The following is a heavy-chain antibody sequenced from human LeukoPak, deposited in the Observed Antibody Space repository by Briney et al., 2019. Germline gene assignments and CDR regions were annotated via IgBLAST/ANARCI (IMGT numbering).Heavy chain of an antibody. CDR2: IYYSGST. CDR1: GGSISSSSYY. D-gene: IGHD2-21*01. CDR3: ARDISGEPFYFDY. Sequence: SETLSLTCTVSGGSISSSSYYWVWIRQPPGKGLEWIGTIYYSGSTYYNPSLKSRVTISVDTSKNQFSLKLTSVTAADTAVYYCARDISGEPFYFDYWGQGTLVTVSS. J-gene: IGHJ4*02. V-gene: IGHV4-39*02.